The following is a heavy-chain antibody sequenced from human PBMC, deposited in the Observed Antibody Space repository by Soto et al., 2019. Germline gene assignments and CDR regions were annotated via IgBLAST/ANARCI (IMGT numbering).Heavy chain of an antibody. CDR2: ISYDGSNK. Sequence: QVQLVESGGGVVQPGRSLRLSCADSGFTFTDYGMHWVRQAPGKGLEWVAVISYDGSNKNYADSVKGRFTISRDNSKKXXYLQMNSLRAEDTAVYYCAKDKYYHDSSGYYVFDYWGQGTLVTVSS. CDR3: AKDKYYHDSSGYYVFDY. CDR1: GFTFTDYG. D-gene: IGHD3-22*01. V-gene: IGHV3-30*18. J-gene: IGHJ4*02.